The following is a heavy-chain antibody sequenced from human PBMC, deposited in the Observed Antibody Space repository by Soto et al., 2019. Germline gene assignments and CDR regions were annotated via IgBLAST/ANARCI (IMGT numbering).Heavy chain of an antibody. CDR3: ARGKWLDND. Sequence: SETLSLTCAVYGGSFSDYYLSWIRQPPGKGLEWIGEINHSGSTNQNPSLESRVSISVDKSKSQFSLKLSSVTAADTAVYYCARGKWLDNDWGQGTLVTVSS. J-gene: IGHJ1*01. CDR1: GGSFSDYY. V-gene: IGHV4-34*01. D-gene: IGHD6-19*01. CDR2: INHSGST.